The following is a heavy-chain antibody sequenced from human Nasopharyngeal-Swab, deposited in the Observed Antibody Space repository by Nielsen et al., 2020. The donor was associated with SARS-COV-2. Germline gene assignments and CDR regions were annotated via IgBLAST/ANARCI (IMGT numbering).Heavy chain of an antibody. V-gene: IGHV3-7*01. J-gene: IGHJ6*02. Sequence: LSLTCAASGFTFSSYWMSWVRQAPGKGLEWVANIKQDGSEKYYVDSVKGRFTISRDNAKNSLYLQMNSLRAEDTAVYYCAREGYDFWSGYPARSYYYYGMDVWGQGTTVTVSS. CDR2: IKQDGSEK. D-gene: IGHD3-3*01. CDR3: AREGYDFWSGYPARSYYYYGMDV. CDR1: GFTFSSYW.